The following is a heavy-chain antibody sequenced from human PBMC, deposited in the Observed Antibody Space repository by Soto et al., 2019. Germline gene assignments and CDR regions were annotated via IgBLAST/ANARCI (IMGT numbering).Heavy chain of an antibody. Sequence: HPWGSLRLSCTASGLTVSSNDMSWVRQAPGKGLEWVSVIYSGGRTDYADSVKGRFTISRDNSKNTLYLQMNSLRAEDTAVYYCASDTVVATITGAFDLWGQGTMVTVSS. CDR1: GLTVSSND. V-gene: IGHV3-66*01. CDR3: ASDTVVATITGAFDL. CDR2: IYSGGRT. J-gene: IGHJ3*01. D-gene: IGHD5-12*01.